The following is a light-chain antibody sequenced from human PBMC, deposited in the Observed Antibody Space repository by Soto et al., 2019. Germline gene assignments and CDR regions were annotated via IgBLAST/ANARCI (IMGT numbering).Light chain of an antibody. Sequence: QSVLTQPPSASGTPGQRVTISCSGSSSNIGSNTVNWYQQLPGTAPKLLIYSINHRPSGVPDRFSGSKSGTSASLAISGLQSADEADYYCAAWDDSLNGYVFGTGTKLTVL. CDR2: SIN. CDR3: AAWDDSLNGYV. V-gene: IGLV1-44*01. CDR1: SSNIGSNT. J-gene: IGLJ1*01.